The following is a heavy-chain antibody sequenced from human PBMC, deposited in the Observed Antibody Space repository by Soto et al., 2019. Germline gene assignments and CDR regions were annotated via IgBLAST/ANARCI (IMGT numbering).Heavy chain of an antibody. D-gene: IGHD3-10*01. J-gene: IGHJ4*02. CDR3: ARGSKYYYGSGSYFDY. CDR1: GGSFSGYY. Sequence: PSETLSLTCAVYGGSFSGYYWSWIRQPPGKGLEWIGEINRSGSTNYNPSLKSRVTISVDTSKNQFSLKLSSVTAADTAVYYCARGSKYYYGSGSYFDYWGQGTLVTVSS. V-gene: IGHV4-34*01. CDR2: INRSGST.